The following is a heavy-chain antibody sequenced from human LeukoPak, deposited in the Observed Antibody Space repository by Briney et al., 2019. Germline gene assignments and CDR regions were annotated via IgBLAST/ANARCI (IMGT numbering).Heavy chain of an antibody. D-gene: IGHD3-22*01. CDR1: GGSFSGYY. CDR2: INHSGSS. V-gene: IGHV4-34*01. J-gene: IGHJ6*03. CDR3: ATQKYYYDSSGYYAYYYYYIDV. Sequence: PSETLSLTCVVYGGSFSGYYWTWIRQPPGKGLEWIGEINHSGSSNYNPSLKSRVTISVDTSKNQFSLKLRSVTAADTAVYYCATQKYYYDSSGYYAYYYYYIDVWGKGTTVTMSS.